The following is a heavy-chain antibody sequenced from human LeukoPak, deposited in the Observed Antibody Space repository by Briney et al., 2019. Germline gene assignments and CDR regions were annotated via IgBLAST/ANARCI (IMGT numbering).Heavy chain of an antibody. CDR1: GYTLTSYD. Sequence: GSVKVSCKASGYTLTSYDINWVRQATGPGLEWMGWMNPNSGNTGYGQKFQGRVTMTRNTSISTGYMELSSLISEYTAVYYCAGGVLWFGEFWGQGTRVTVSS. CDR2: MNPNSGNT. D-gene: IGHD3-10*01. J-gene: IGHJ4*02. CDR3: AGGVLWFGEF. V-gene: IGHV1-8*01.